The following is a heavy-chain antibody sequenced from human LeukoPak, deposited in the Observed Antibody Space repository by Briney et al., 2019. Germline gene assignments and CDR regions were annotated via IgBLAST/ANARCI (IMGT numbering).Heavy chain of an antibody. V-gene: IGHV1-2*02. CDR2: INPSSGGT. CDR3: GRVWLWGGVDYYYMDV. D-gene: IGHD3-10*01. Sequence: GSSVKVSCKASGYTFTGYYMHWVRQAPGLGLEWMGWINPSSGGTNYAQKLQGRVTMTTDTSTSTAYMELRSLRSDDTAVYYCGRVWLWGGVDYYYMDVWGKGTTVTISS. J-gene: IGHJ6*03. CDR1: GYTFTGYY.